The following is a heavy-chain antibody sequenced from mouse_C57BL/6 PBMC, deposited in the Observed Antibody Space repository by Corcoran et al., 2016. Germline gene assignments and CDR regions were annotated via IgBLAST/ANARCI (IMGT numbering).Heavy chain of an antibody. CDR1: GYTFTDYY. D-gene: IGHD1-1*01. CDR3: ARGYYYGSSYGSLFDY. CDR2: IYPGSGNT. V-gene: IGHV1-76*01. Sequence: QVQLKQSGAELVRPGASVKLSCKASGYTFTDYYINWVKQRPGQGLEWIARIYPGSGNTYYNEKFKGKATLTAEKSSSTAYMQLSSLTSEDSAVYFCARGYYYGSSYGSLFDYWGQGTTLTVSS. J-gene: IGHJ2*01.